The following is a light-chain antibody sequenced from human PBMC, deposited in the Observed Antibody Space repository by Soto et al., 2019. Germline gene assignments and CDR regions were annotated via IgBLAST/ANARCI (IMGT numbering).Light chain of an antibody. CDR1: QTISSY. V-gene: IGKV1-39*01. J-gene: IGKJ3*01. CDR2: AAS. Sequence: DIQVTQSPSSLSASVGDRVTITCRASQTISSYLNWYQQKPGKAPNLLIYAASSLQSGVPSRFSGSGSGTDFTLTISSLQPEDFATYYCQQSYSSQFTFGPGTKVDIK. CDR3: QQSYSSQFT.